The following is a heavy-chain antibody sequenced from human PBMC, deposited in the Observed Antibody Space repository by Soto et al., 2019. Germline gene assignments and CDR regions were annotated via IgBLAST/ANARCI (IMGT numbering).Heavy chain of an antibody. V-gene: IGHV3-30-3*01. D-gene: IGHD2-2*01. CDR1: GFTFSSYA. CDR2: ISYDGSNK. CDR3: ARWQDIVVVNYYYGMDV. Sequence: GGSLRLSCAASGFTFSSYAMHWVRQAPGKGLEWVAVISYDGSNKYYADSVKGRFTISRDNSKNTLYLQMNSLRAEDTAVYYCARWQDIVVVNYYYGMDVWGQGTTVTVSS. J-gene: IGHJ6*02.